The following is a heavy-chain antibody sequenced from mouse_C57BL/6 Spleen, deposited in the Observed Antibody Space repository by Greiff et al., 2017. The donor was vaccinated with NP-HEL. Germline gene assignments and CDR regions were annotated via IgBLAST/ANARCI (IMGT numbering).Heavy chain of an antibody. CDR1: GFTFSSYG. CDR2: ISSGGSYT. Sequence: EVKLMESGGDLVKPGGSLKLSCAASGFTFSSYGMSWVRQTPDKRLEWVATISSGGSYTYYPDSVKGRFTISRDNAKNTLYLQMSSLKSEDTAMYYCARLNYYGSSDYFDYWGQGTTLTVSS. CDR3: ARLNYYGSSDYFDY. D-gene: IGHD1-1*01. V-gene: IGHV5-6*01. J-gene: IGHJ2*01.